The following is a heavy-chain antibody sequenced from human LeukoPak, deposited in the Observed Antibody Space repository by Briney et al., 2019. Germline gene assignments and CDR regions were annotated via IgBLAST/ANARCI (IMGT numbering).Heavy chain of an antibody. CDR1: GLIFSDYY. CDR2: ISDTGKTI. Sequence: GGSLRLSCTASGLIFSDYYMSWIRQAPGKGLEWVAYISDTGKTIYYADSVKGRFTISRDNAKKSLYLQVDGLRAEDMAVYYCATVHFGYFDYWGRGTLVTVSS. D-gene: IGHD3-3*01. CDR3: ATVHFGYFDY. J-gene: IGHJ4*02. V-gene: IGHV3-11*01.